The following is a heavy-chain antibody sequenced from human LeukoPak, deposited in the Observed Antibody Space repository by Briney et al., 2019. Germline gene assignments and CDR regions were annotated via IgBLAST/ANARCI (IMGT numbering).Heavy chain of an antibody. J-gene: IGHJ6*02. CDR3: ARDDILTGFSPYYHYGLDV. CDR2: ISVSSSYI. Sequence: PGGSLRLSCAASRFTFSSYSMNWVRQAPGKGLEWVSSISVSSSYIYYADSVKGRFTISRDNAKNSLYLQMNSLRAEDTAVYYCARDDILTGFSPYYHYGLDVWGHGTTVTVSS. V-gene: IGHV3-21*01. D-gene: IGHD3-9*01. CDR1: RFTFSSYS.